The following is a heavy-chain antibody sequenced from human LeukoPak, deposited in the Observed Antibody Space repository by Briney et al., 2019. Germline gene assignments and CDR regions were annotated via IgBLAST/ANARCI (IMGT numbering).Heavy chain of an antibody. CDR3: ARGRYYDSSAYSYFQH. V-gene: IGHV3-30*04. CDR1: GFTFSSYA. J-gene: IGHJ1*01. Sequence: GGSLRLSCAASGFTFSSYAMHWVRQAPGKGLEWVALISYDGSNKYHADSVKGRFTISRDNSKNTLYLQMNSLRAEDTAVYYCARGRYYDSSAYSYFQHWGQGTLVTVSS. CDR2: ISYDGSNK. D-gene: IGHD3-22*01.